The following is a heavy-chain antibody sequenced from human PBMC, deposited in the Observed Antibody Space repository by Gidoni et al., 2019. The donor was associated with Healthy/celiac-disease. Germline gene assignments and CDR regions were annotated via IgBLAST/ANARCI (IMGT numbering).Heavy chain of an antibody. CDR1: GFTFSSYE. J-gene: IGHJ4*02. Sequence: EVQLVVSGGGLVQPGGSLRLSCAASGFTFSSYEMNWVRQAAGKGLEWVSYISSSGSTIYYADSVKGRFTISRDNAKNSLYLQMNSLRAEDTAVYYCARERGHGDFDYWGQGTLVTVSS. CDR3: ARERGHGDFDY. V-gene: IGHV3-48*03. CDR2: ISSSGSTI.